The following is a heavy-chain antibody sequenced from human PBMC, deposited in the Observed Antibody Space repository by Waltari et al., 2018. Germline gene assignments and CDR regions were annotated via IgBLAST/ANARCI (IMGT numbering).Heavy chain of an antibody. D-gene: IGHD3-3*01. V-gene: IGHV4-34*02. CDR3: ARQSISFFGVVQNWFDP. CDR1: GGSTSGYY. J-gene: IGHJ5*02. CDR2: INHYGRT. Sequence: QVQLQQWGAGVLKPSETLSLSCAVDGGSTSGYYWSWIRQSPGQGLEWIGEINHYGRTNYNPSLKSRFTISVDTSKNQFFLILNSVTAADTATYFCARQSISFFGVVQNWFDPWGQGSLVTVSS.